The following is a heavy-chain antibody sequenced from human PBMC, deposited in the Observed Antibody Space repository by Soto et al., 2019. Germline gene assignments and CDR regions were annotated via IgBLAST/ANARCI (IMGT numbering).Heavy chain of an antibody. Sequence: QVRLQESGPGLVKPSETLSLTCTVSGGSISSYYWSWIRQPPGRGLEWIGDIYYSGNTNYNPSLKSRVTISVDTSRSQFSLELKSVTAADTAVYYCARALSYHAVLTGRGWVFYFDYWGQGALVIVSS. D-gene: IGHD3-9*01. CDR1: GGSISSYY. J-gene: IGHJ4*02. V-gene: IGHV4-59*01. CDR2: IYYSGNT. CDR3: ARALSYHAVLTGRGWVFYFDY.